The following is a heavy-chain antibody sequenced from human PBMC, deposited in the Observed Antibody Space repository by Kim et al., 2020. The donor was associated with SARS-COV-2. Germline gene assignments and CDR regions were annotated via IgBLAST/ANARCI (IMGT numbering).Heavy chain of an antibody. CDR2: IWYDGSNK. V-gene: IGHV3-33*01. CDR3: ERDTEGTGLAVAGQDY. Sequence: GGSLRLSCAASGFTFSSYGMHWVRQAPGKGLEWVAVIWYDGSNKYYADSVKGRFTISRDNSKNTLYLQMNSLRAEDTAVYYCERDTEGTGLAVAGQDYWGQGTLFTVSS. CDR1: GFTFSSYG. J-gene: IGHJ4*02. D-gene: IGHD6-19*01.